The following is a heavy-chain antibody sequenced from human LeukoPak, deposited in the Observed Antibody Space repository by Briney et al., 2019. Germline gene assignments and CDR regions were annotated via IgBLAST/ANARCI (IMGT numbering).Heavy chain of an antibody. V-gene: IGHV4-34*01. CDR2: INHSGST. CDR3: ARGGYSYGLSPFDY. CDR1: GGSFSGYY. J-gene: IGHJ4*02. D-gene: IGHD5-18*01. Sequence: SETLSLTCAVYGGSFSGYYWSWIRQPPGKGLEWIGEINHSGSTNYNPSLKSRATISVDTSKNQFSLKLSSVTAADTAVYYCARGGYSYGLSPFDYWGQGTLVTVSS.